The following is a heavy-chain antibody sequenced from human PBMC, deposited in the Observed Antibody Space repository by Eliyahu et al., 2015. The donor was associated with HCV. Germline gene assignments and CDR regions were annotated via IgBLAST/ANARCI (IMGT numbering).Heavy chain of an antibody. Sequence: QVQLVQSGAEVKKPGSSVKVSCKASGGSFSRYAINWVRQAPGQGLEWMGGIIPIFGTAHYTQKFQDRVTIIADESTSTAYMELSSLRSEDTAVYYCAREGGDYCTVGNCFLLYWGQGTLVTVSS. J-gene: IGHJ4*02. V-gene: IGHV1-69*01. CDR2: IIPIFGTA. CDR3: AREGGDYCTVGNCFLLY. CDR1: GGSFSRYA. D-gene: IGHD2-15*01.